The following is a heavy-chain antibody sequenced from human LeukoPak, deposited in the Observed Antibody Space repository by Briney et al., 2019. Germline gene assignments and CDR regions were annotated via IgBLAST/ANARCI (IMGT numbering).Heavy chain of an antibody. V-gene: IGHV1-18*01. J-gene: IGHJ3*01. CDR1: GYTYTHYG. Sequence: ASVKVSCKASGYTYTHYGISWVRQAPGQGLEWMGWISAYNGDTDYAQKFLGRVTMTTDTSTTTAYMELWSLRSDDTAVYYCARSHAFDVWGQGTMVTVSS. CDR3: ARSHAFDV. CDR2: ISAYNGDT.